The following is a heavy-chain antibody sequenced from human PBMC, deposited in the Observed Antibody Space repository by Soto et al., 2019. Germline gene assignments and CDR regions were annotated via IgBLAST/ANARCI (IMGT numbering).Heavy chain of an antibody. D-gene: IGHD6-19*01. CDR2: ISWCGGST. Sequence: EVQLLESGGGVVQPGGSLRLSCVASGFNFKKFAMSWVRQAPGEGLEWVSGISWCGGSTSYADSVKGRVSIARDDSTNTLSLQMNNLRVEETAQYYWAKADGEQWLLPHLDKWGQGTLVTVS. CDR1: GFNFKKFA. J-gene: IGHJ4*02. CDR3: AKADGEQWLLPHLDK. V-gene: IGHV3-23*01.